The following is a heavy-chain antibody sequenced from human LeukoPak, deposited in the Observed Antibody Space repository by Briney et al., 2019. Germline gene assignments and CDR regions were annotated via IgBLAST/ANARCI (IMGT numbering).Heavy chain of an antibody. D-gene: IGHD3-3*02. Sequence: SETLSLTCAVYGGSFSGYYWSWIRQPPGKGLEWIGEINHSGSTNYNPSLESRVTISVDTSKNQFSLKLSSVTAADTAVYYCARALEMASAPQRDWGQGTLVTVSS. V-gene: IGHV4-34*01. CDR1: GGSFSGYY. CDR2: INHSGST. J-gene: IGHJ4*02. CDR3: ARALEMASAPQRD.